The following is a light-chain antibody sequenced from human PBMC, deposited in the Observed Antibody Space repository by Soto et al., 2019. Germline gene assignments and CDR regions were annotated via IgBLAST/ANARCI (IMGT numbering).Light chain of an antibody. J-gene: IGKJ2*01. CDR1: QRMSSNY. CDR3: QQYGTAPPRYT. CDR2: ATS. V-gene: IGKV3-20*01. Sequence: ELVLMQSPGTLSLSPGERATLSCRASQRMSSNYLAWYQQKPGQAPRLLIYATSSRATGSPDRFSGSGSGTDFTLTISRLEPEDSAVYFCQQYGTAPPRYTFGQGTKLEIK.